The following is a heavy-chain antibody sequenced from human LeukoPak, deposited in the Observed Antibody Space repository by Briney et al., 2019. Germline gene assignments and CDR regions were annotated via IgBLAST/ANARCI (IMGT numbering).Heavy chain of an antibody. D-gene: IGHD2-21*01. Sequence: SETLSLTCTVSGDSVSTTSWYWGWIRQSPGKGLEWIGSFYYSGTTYFNPSLRSRATISVDTCKNQFSLRLTSLTAADTAVYYCAVPGPTSSYFFDFWSPGTLITVSS. CDR2: FYYSGTT. J-gene: IGHJ4*02. CDR3: AVPGPTSSYFFDF. V-gene: IGHV4-39*07. CDR1: GDSVSTTSWY.